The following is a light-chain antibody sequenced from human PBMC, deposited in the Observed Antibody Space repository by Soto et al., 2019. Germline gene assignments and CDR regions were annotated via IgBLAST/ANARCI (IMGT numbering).Light chain of an antibody. V-gene: IGKV3-20*01. J-gene: IGKJ2*01. CDR2: GAS. CDR3: QQYGSSSYT. CDR1: QSVSSTY. Sequence: EIVLTQSPGTLSLSPGERATLSCRASQSVSSTYLAWYQQNPGQAPRLLIYGASSRATGIPDRFSGSGSGTDFTRTISRLEPEDFAVYVCQQYGSSSYTFGQGTKLEIK.